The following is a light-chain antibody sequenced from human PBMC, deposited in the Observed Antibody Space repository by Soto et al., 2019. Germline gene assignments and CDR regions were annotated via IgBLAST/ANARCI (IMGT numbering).Light chain of an antibody. J-gene: IGKJ1*01. CDR3: QHYFNWPPWT. Sequence: EIVTTQSPATLSVSPGERATLSCRASQSVSNYLAWYQQKPGQAPSLLIYGASTRATGIPARFSGSGSGTEFTLTISSLQSEDFAVYYCQHYFNWPPWTFGQGTKVEIK. CDR2: GAS. CDR1: QSVSNY. V-gene: IGKV3-15*01.